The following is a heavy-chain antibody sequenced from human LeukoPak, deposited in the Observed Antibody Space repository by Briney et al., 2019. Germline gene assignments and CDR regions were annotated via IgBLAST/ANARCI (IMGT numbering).Heavy chain of an antibody. CDR3: ARGGSGSYFDY. Sequence: ASVKVSCTASGYTFINQAISWVRQAPGQGLEWMGWIRPFNGKTDYAQTFQGRLTMTTDASTSTAHMELRSLRSADTAIYYCARGGSGSYFDYWGQGTLVAVSS. D-gene: IGHD3-10*01. CDR2: IRPFNGKT. J-gene: IGHJ4*02. CDR1: GYTFINQA. V-gene: IGHV1-18*01.